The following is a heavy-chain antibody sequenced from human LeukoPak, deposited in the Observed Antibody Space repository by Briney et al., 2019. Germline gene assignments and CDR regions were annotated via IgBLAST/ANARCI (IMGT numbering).Heavy chain of an antibody. V-gene: IGHV1-2*02. CDR3: ARTSIVVVTAIDY. CDR2: GNTNSGGP. D-gene: IGHD2-21*02. CDR1: GYTFTRYY. J-gene: IGHJ4*02. Sequence: ASVKVSFKASGYTFTRYYMHWVRQAPGQGLEWMGWGNTNSGGPNYAHKFQGGVTMTRDTSISTAYMEVSRLRSDDTGVYFCARTSIVVVTAIDYWGQGTLVTVSS.